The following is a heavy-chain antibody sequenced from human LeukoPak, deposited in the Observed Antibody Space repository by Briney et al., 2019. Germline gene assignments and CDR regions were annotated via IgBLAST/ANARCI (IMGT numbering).Heavy chain of an antibody. V-gene: IGHV3-23*01. CDR3: AKDQWELLCAFDI. Sequence: PGGSLRLSCAASGFTFSSYGMHWVRQAPGKGLEWVSAISGSGGSTYYADSVKGRFTISRDNSKNTLYLQMNSLRAEDTAVYYCAKDQWELLCAFDIWGQGTMVTVSS. D-gene: IGHD1-26*01. CDR1: GFTFSSYG. J-gene: IGHJ3*02. CDR2: ISGSGGST.